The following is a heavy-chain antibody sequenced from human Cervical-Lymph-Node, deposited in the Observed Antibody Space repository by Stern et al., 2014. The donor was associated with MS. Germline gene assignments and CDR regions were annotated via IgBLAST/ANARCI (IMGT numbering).Heavy chain of an antibody. CDR1: GYSFTGNY. V-gene: IGHV1-2*06. D-gene: IGHD5-18*01. Sequence: VQLVESGAEVKKPGASVKVSCKAAGYSFTGNYIHWLRQAPGQGLEWMGPTNPNSGDSNYALKFQGRVTMTRDTSISTAYMNLNRLGIDDTAVYYCARERGRAGPAMADYWGQGTLVTVSS. CDR2: TNPNSGDS. J-gene: IGHJ4*02. CDR3: ARERGRAGPAMADY.